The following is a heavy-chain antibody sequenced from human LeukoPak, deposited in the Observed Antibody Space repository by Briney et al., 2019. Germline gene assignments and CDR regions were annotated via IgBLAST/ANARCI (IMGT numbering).Heavy chain of an antibody. CDR1: GFTFSSYA. J-gene: IGHJ4*02. D-gene: IGHD3-10*01. CDR2: ISGSGGST. Sequence: PGGSLRLSCAASGFTFSSYAMNWVRQAPGEGLEWVSTISGSGGSTYYADSVKGRFTISRDNSKNTLYLQMNSLRAEDTAVYYCAKVRGVIYFDYWGQGTLVTVSS. V-gene: IGHV3-23*01. CDR3: AKVRGVIYFDY.